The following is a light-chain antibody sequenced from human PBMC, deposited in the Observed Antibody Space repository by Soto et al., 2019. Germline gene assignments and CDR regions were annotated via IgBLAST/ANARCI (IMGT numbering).Light chain of an antibody. V-gene: IGKV3-20*01. J-gene: IGKJ1*01. CDR3: QQHNSYPRT. CDR1: QSFSRRY. Sequence: EIVLTQSPATLSFSLGERVTLSCRASQSFSRRYLGWYQQKPGQAPRLLIYGASRRATGIPARFSGSGSGTEFTLTINSLEPEDFAVYYCQQHNSYPRTFGQGTKVDIK. CDR2: GAS.